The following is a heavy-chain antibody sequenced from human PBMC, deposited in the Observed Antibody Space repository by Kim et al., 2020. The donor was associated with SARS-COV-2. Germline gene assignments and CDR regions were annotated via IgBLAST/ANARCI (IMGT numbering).Heavy chain of an antibody. V-gene: IGHV4-4*07. CDR1: GGSISSYY. J-gene: IGHJ6*02. D-gene: IGHD5-18*01. CDR2: IYTSGST. CDR3: ARDHEGYSYGTLSYYYYGMDV. Sequence: SETLSLTCTVSGGSISSYYWSWIRQPAGKGLEWIGRIYTSGSTNYNPSLKSRVTMSVDTSKNQFSLKLSSVTAADTAVYYCARDHEGYSYGTLSYYYYGMDVWGQGTTVTVSS.